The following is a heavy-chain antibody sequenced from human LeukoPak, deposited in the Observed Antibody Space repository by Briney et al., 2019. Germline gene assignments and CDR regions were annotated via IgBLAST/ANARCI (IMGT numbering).Heavy chain of an antibody. D-gene: IGHD6-19*01. CDR2: IGGSGDKT. Sequence: GGSLRLSCAASGFTFRNFAMSWVRQAPGKGLEWVSTIGGSGDKTFYADSVKGRFTISRDNSKNMVHLQMNSLTGEDTALYYCVRRGDASSGWGDHDFWGQGALVTVSS. J-gene: IGHJ4*02. CDR1: GFTFRNFA. V-gene: IGHV3-23*01. CDR3: VRRGDASSGWGDHDF.